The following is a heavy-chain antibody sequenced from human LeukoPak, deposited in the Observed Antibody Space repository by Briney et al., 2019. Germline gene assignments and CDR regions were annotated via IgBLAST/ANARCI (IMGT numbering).Heavy chain of an antibody. CDR2: ISTSSNCI. J-gene: IGHJ3*02. V-gene: IGHV3-21*01. CDR1: GFTFSTYN. D-gene: IGHD3-16*01. CDR3: ARDVGASAPDAFDI. Sequence: GGSLRLSCAASGFTFSTYNMNWVRQAPGKGLEWVSSISTSSNCIYYADSVRGRFTISRDNAKSSLYLQMNSLRAEDTDVYYCARDVGASAPDAFDIWGQGTMVTVSS.